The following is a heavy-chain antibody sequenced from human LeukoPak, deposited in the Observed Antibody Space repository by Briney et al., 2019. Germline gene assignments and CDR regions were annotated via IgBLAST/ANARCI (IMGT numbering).Heavy chain of an antibody. CDR2: INPNNGGT. J-gene: IGHJ4*02. CDR3: ARGYCSGGSCSSAY. CDR1: EYTFTGYY. D-gene: IGHD2-15*01. V-gene: IGHV1-2*02. Sequence: ASVKVSCKASEYTFTGYYMHWVRQAPGQGLEWMGWINPNNGGTDYAQKFQGRVTMTRDTSISTAYMELSSLRSDDTAVYYCARGYCSGGSCSSAYWGQGTLVTVSS.